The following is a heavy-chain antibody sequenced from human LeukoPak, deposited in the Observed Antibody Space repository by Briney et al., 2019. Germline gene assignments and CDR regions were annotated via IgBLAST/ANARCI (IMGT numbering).Heavy chain of an antibody. CDR3: ARDVTPYYYMDV. D-gene: IGHD3-16*02. Sequence: PGGSLRLSCAASGFTFSDYYMNWIRQAPGKGLEWVSYISSSGDTIYYADSVKGRFTSSRDNAKNSLYLQMNSLRAEDTAVYYCARDVTPYYYMDVWGKGTTVTISS. V-gene: IGHV3-11*01. J-gene: IGHJ6*03. CDR2: ISSSGDTI. CDR1: GFTFSDYY.